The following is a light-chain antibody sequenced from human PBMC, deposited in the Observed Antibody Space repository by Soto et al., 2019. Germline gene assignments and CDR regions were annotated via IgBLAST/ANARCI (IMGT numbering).Light chain of an antibody. CDR3: QQRSNWP. V-gene: IGKV3-11*01. CDR2: DAS. J-gene: IGKJ4*01. CDR1: QSVSSY. Sequence: EIVLTQSPATLSLSPGERATLSYRASQSVSSYLAWYQQKPGQAPRLLIYDASNRATGIPARFSGSGSGTDFTLTISSLEPEDFAVYYCQQRSNWPFGGGTKVEIK.